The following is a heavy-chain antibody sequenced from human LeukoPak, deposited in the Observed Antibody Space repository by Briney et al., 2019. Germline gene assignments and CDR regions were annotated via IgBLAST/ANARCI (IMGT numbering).Heavy chain of an antibody. CDR2: ISGSGGNT. D-gene: IGHD3-22*01. CDR1: GLTFSNYG. V-gene: IGHV3-23*01. Sequence: TGGSLRLSCAASGLTFSNYGMSWVRQAPGKGLEWVSAISGSGGNTYYADSVKGRFTISRDNSKNTLYLQMNSLRAEDTAVYYCAKDLLTMIVLAVYNAFDIWGQGTMVTVSS. J-gene: IGHJ3*02. CDR3: AKDLLTMIVLAVYNAFDI.